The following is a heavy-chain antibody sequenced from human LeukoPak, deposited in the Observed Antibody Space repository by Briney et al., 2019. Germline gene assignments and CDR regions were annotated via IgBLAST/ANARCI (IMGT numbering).Heavy chain of an antibody. D-gene: IGHD6-25*01. J-gene: IGHJ4*02. Sequence: SETLSLTCTVSGGSISSGYYWGWIRQPPGKGLEWIGSIYHSGSTYYNPSLKSRVTISVDTSKNQFSLKLSSVTAADTAVYYCARVQQRKLDYWGQGTLVTVSS. CDR1: GGSISSGYY. V-gene: IGHV4-38-2*02. CDR2: IYHSGST. CDR3: ARVQQRKLDY.